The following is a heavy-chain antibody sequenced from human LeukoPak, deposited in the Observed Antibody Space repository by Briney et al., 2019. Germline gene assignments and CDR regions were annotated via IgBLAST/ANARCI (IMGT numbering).Heavy chain of an antibody. CDR3: ARHGTLVNWFDP. D-gene: IGHD6-13*01. CDR1: GGSFSGYY. J-gene: IGHJ5*02. CDR2: INHSGST. Sequence: SETLSLTCAVYGGSFSGYYWSWIRQPPGKGLEWIGEINHSGSTNYNPSLKSRVTISVDTSKNQFSLKLSSVTAADTAVYYCARHGTLVNWFDPWGQGTLVTVSS. V-gene: IGHV4-34*01.